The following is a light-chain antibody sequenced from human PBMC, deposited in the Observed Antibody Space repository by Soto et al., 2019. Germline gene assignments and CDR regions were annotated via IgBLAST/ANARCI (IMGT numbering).Light chain of an antibody. J-gene: IGLJ2*01. V-gene: IGLV1-40*01. CDR3: QSYDSSLSPLRVV. CDR2: GNS. CDR1: SSNIGAGYD. Sequence: QAVVTQPPSVSGAPGQRVTISCTGSSSNIGAGYDVHWYQQLPGTAPKLLIYGNSNRPSGVPDRFSGSKSGTSASLAITGLQAEDEADYYCQSYDSSLSPLRVVFGGGTKVTVL.